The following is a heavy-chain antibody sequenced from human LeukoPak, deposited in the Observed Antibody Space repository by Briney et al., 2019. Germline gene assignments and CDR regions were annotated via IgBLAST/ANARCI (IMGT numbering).Heavy chain of an antibody. D-gene: IGHD2-2*02. CDR1: GGSFSGYY. CDR2: INHSGST. Sequence: PSETLSLTCAVYGGSFSGYYWSWIRQPPGKGLEWIGEINHSGSTNYNPSLKSRVTISVDTSKNQFSLKLSSVTAADTAVYYCARVYRYYYMDVWGKGTTATISS. V-gene: IGHV4-34*01. CDR3: ARVYRYYYMDV. J-gene: IGHJ6*03.